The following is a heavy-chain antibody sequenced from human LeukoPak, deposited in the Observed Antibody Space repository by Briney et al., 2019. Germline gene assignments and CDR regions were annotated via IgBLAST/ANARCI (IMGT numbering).Heavy chain of an antibody. CDR1: GYTFTSFY. Sequence: ASVKVSCKASGYTFTSFYMDWVRQAPGQGLEWMGIFNPSGSSTTYAQKFQGRVTMTRDTSTSIVYMELSSLGSEDTAVYYCARAGENYYDFYYWGQGTLVTVSS. D-gene: IGHD1-26*01. CDR3: ARAGENYYDFYY. V-gene: IGHV1-46*01. CDR2: FNPSGSST. J-gene: IGHJ4*02.